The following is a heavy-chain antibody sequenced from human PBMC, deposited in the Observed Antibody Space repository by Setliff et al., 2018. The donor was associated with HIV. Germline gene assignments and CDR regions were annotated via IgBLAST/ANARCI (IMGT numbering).Heavy chain of an antibody. CDR3: ARDCRVGWVFTYGMDV. V-gene: IGHV3-30*03. CDR1: GFTFSSYG. J-gene: IGHJ6*02. Sequence: LRLSCAASGFTFSSYGMHWIRQTPDNGLEWVAVISYDGNSQYYADSVKGRFTISRDNSKNTLFLQMNSLRPEDTAVYYCARDCRVGWVFTYGMDVWGQGTLVTVSS. D-gene: IGHD6-13*01. CDR2: ISYDGNSQ.